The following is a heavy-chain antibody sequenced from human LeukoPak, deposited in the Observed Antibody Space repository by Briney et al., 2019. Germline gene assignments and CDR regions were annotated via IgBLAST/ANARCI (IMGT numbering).Heavy chain of an antibody. J-gene: IGHJ4*02. V-gene: IGHV4-34*01. Sequence: SETLSLTCAVYGGSFSGYYWSWIRQPPGKGLEWIGEINHSGSTNYNPSLKSRATISVDTSKNQFSLKLTSLTAADTAIYYCARESAGELLVPKSYFDLWGQGTLVTVSS. CDR3: ARESAGELLVPKSYFDL. CDR1: GGSFSGYY. D-gene: IGHD3-10*01. CDR2: INHSGST.